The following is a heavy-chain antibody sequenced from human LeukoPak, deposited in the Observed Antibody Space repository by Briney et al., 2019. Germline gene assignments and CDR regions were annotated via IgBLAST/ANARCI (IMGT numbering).Heavy chain of an antibody. V-gene: IGHV4-59*01. D-gene: IGHD3-10*01. J-gene: IGHJ4*02. CDR1: GGSISTYY. CDR2: IYYTGST. Sequence: PSATLSLTCTVSGGSISTYYWGWVRQPPGKGLEWIVYIYYTGSTEHDPSVKSRFTLSVDTSKNQVSLRMNSQTAEDTAVYYCARSYGSGNYFDYWGQGTLVTVSS. CDR3: ARSYGSGNYFDY.